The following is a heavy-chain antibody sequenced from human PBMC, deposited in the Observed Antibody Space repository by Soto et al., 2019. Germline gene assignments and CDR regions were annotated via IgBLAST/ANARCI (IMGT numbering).Heavy chain of an antibody. Sequence: GGSLRLSCEASGFTFSSYAMSWVRQAPGKGLEKVSDISSSGGTTYYADSVKGRFTISRDNAKNSLYLQMNSLRDEDTAVYYCARDPPYYDILTGYYKDDYWGQGTLVTVSS. CDR1: GFTFSSYA. J-gene: IGHJ4*02. D-gene: IGHD3-9*01. CDR2: ISSSGGTT. V-gene: IGHV3-48*02. CDR3: ARDPPYYDILTGYYKDDY.